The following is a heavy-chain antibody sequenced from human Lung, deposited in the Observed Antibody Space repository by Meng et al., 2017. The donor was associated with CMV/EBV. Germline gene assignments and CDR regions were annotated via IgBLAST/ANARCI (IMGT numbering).Heavy chain of an antibody. CDR3: ARPIYSSLSFDY. CDR1: GGSISSSSYY. V-gene: IGHV4-39*01. D-gene: IGHD6-6*01. Sequence: SETXSLXCTVSGGSISSSSYYWGWIRQPPGKGLEWIGSIYYSGSTYYNPSLKSRVTISVDTSKNQFSLKLSSVTAADTAVYYCARPIYSSLSFDYWGQRTXVTVSS. J-gene: IGHJ4*02. CDR2: IYYSGST.